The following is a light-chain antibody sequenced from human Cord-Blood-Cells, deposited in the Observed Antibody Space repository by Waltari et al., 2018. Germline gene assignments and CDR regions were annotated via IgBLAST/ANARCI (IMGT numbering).Light chain of an antibody. V-gene: IGLV1-40*01. J-gene: IGLJ3*02. Sequence: QSVLTQPPSVSGAPGQRVTISCTGSSSNIGAGYDLHWYQQLPGTAPKPLLYGNSNRPSGVPDRFSGSKSGTSASLAITGLQAEDEADYYCQSYDSSLSGSVFGGGTKLTVL. CDR1: SSNIGAGYD. CDR3: QSYDSSLSGSV. CDR2: GNS.